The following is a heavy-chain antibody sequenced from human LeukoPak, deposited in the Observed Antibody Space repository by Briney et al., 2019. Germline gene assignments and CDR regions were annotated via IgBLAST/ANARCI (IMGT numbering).Heavy chain of an antibody. D-gene: IGHD2-15*01. CDR2: IRYDGSSK. V-gene: IGHV3-30*02. CDR3: AKDLVGVSDH. Sequence: PGGSLRLSCAASGFTFSSYTMHWVRQAPGKGLEWVAFIRYDGSSKYYADSVKGRFTISRDNSKNTLYLQMNSLRVEDTAVFYCAKDLVGVSDHWGQGTLVTVSS. J-gene: IGHJ4*02. CDR1: GFTFSSYT.